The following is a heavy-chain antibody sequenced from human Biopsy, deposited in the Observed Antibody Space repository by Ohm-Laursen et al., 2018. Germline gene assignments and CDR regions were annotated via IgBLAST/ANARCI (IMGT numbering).Heavy chain of an antibody. J-gene: IGHJ6*02. CDR2: ISETSSHI. Sequence: SLRLSCTASGFPFTGFSMDWVRQAPGKGLEWLSYISETSSHIYDADSVRGRFTVARDIAKNSLYLQLNSLRVEDTAVYYCARDSSRRAREGGMDVWGQGTTVTVSS. V-gene: IGHV3-21*01. D-gene: IGHD6-6*01. CDR3: ARDSSRRAREGGMDV. CDR1: GFPFTGFS.